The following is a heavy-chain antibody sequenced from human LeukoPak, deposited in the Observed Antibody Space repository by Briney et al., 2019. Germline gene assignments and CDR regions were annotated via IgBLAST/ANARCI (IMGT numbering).Heavy chain of an antibody. V-gene: IGHV3-48*03. CDR3: AKDSTDNGSGILDY. J-gene: IGHJ4*02. CDR1: GFTFSSYE. D-gene: IGHD3-10*01. CDR2: TSSSGSTI. Sequence: GGSLRLSCAASGFTFSSYEMNWVRQAPGKGLEWVSYTSSSGSTIYYADSVKGRFTISRDNSKNTLYLQMISLRDEDTAVYYCAKDSTDNGSGILDYWGQGTLVTVSS.